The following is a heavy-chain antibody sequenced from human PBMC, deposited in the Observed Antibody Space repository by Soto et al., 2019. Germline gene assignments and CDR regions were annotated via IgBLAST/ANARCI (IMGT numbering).Heavy chain of an antibody. CDR1: GFTFSSYG. Sequence: GGSLRLSCAASGFTFSSYGMHWVRQAPGKGLEWVAVISYDGSNKYYADSVKGRFTISRDNSKNTLYLQMNSLRAEDTAVYYCAKDLQPSYGSGSYYSWYYYGMDVWGQGTTVTVSS. CDR2: ISYDGSNK. CDR3: AKDLQPSYGSGSYYSWYYYGMDV. J-gene: IGHJ6*02. V-gene: IGHV3-30*18. D-gene: IGHD3-10*01.